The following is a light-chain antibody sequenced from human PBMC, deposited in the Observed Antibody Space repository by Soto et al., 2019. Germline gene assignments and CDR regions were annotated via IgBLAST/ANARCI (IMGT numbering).Light chain of an antibody. V-gene: IGLV6-57*04. CDR3: QSYDASNQV. Sequence: NFMLTQPHSVSESPGKTVTISCTRSSGNIASNYVQWYQQRPGSAPTTVIYEDDQRPSGVPDRLSGSIDSSSNSAALTISGLKTEDEADYYCQSYDASNQVFGGGTKVTVL. J-gene: IGLJ3*02. CDR2: EDD. CDR1: SGNIASNY.